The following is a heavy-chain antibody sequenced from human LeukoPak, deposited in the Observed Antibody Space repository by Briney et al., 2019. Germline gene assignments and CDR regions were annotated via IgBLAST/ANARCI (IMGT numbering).Heavy chain of an antibody. D-gene: IGHD2-2*01. CDR2: IYYSGNT. J-gene: IGHJ5*02. CDR1: GGSISSSSYY. CDR3: AGWDCSSTSCYEGDNWFDP. V-gene: IGHV4-39*01. Sequence: PSETLSLTCTVSGGSISSSSYYWGWIRQPPGKGLEWIGSIYYSGNTYYNPSLKSRVTISVDTSQNQFSLKLSSVTAADTAVYYCAGWDCSSTSCYEGDNWFDPWGQGTLVTVSS.